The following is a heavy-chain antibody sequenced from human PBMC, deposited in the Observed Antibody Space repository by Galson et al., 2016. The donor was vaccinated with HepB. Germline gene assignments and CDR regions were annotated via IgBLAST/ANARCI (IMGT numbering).Heavy chain of an antibody. Sequence: SLRLSCAASGFRFSDYTISWVRQAPGKGLEWVASITGRGSNIYYADSMKGRFTISRDNAKTSLYLQMNSLRADDTAVYYCAYNQNYGAGVYWFYGMDVWGQGTTVTVSS. V-gene: IGHV3-21*01. CDR3: AYNQNYGAGVYWFYGMDV. CDR2: ITGRGSNI. CDR1: GFRFSDYT. J-gene: IGHJ6*02. D-gene: IGHD3-10*01.